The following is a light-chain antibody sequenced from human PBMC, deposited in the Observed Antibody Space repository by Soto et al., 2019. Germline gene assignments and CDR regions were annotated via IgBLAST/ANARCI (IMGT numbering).Light chain of an antibody. CDR3: QQRSNWPRT. CDR1: QRVSSNY. J-gene: IGKJ1*01. CDR2: GAS. Sequence: EIVLTQSPGTLSLSPGDRATLSCRASQRVSSNYLAWYQQRPGQAPRLLIYGASSRATGIPARFSGSGSGTDFTLTISSLEPEDFAVYYCQQRSNWPRTFGQGTKVDIK. V-gene: IGKV3D-20*02.